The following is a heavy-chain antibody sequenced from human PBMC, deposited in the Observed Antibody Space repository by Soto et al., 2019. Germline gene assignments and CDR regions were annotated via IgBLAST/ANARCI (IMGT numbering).Heavy chain of an antibody. CDR1: DGSISSTSYY. V-gene: IGHV4-39*01. J-gene: IGHJ4*02. CDR3: ARHRRETGTYAQPLDH. D-gene: IGHD1-1*01. Sequence: SETLSLTCTVSDGSISSTSYYWAWVRQPPEKGLEWIGAISYGGNTYHNPSLRGRVTMFVDTSKSQFSLDLTSVTAADTALYYCARHRRETGTYAQPLDHWGQGXLVTVYS. CDR2: ISYGGNT.